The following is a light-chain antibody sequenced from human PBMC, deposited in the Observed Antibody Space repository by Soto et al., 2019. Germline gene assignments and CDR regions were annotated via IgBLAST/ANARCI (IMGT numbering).Light chain of an antibody. CDR3: SSYTRSRTPLV. CDR2: EVS. V-gene: IGLV2-14*01. Sequence: QSALTQPASVSGSPGQSITISCTGTSSDVGGYNYVSWYQQHPGKAPKLMIYEVSNRPSGVSNRFSGSKSGNTASLTISGLQAEDEADYYCSSYTRSRTPLVFGTGTKVTV. CDR1: SSDVGGYNY. J-gene: IGLJ1*01.